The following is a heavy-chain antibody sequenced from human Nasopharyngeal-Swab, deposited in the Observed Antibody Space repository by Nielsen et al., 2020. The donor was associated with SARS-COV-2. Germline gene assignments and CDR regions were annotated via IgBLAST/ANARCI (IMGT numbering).Heavy chain of an antibody. Sequence: SETLSLTCTVSGVSISSQYWSWIRQPPGKGLEWIWYISHNSGTNYNPSLKSRVTMFMDTSKNQFSLKLRYVTAADTAVYYCAKEGATGWFDPWGQGTLVTVSS. V-gene: IGHV4-59*11. CDR1: GVSISSQY. CDR2: ISHNSGT. CDR3: AKEGATGWFDP. J-gene: IGHJ5*02.